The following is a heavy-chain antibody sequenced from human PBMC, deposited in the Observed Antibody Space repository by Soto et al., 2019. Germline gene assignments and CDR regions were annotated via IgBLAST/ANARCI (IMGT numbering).Heavy chain of an antibody. CDR3: ARDFGEWERPTGFDY. D-gene: IGHD3-10*01. Sequence: QVQLVQSGAEVKKPGSSVKVSCKASGGTFSSDAISWVRQAPGQGLEWMGGIIPIFGTANYAQKFQGRVTITADKSTSTAYMELSSLRSDDTAVYYCARDFGEWERPTGFDYWGQGTLVTVSS. CDR1: GGTFSSDA. CDR2: IIPIFGTA. V-gene: IGHV1-69*06. J-gene: IGHJ4*02.